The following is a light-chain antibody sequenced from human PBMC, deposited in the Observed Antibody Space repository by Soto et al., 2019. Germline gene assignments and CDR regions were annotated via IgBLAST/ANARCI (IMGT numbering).Light chain of an antibody. CDR3: QSYDSSLSGYV. J-gene: IGLJ1*01. CDR2: ENN. V-gene: IGLV1-40*01. Sequence: QSVLTQRPSVSEAPGQRVTISCTGSSSNIGAGYEAHWYQQVPGTAPKLLIYENNYRPSGVPDRFSGSKSGTSASLAITGLQAEDEAEYYCQSYDSSLSGYVFGTGTKLTVL. CDR1: SSNIGAGYE.